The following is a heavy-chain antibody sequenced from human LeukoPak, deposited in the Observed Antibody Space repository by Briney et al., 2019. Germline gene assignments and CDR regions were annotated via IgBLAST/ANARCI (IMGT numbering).Heavy chain of an antibody. CDR3: AREGYSDYQHAFDY. D-gene: IGHD4-11*01. J-gene: IGHJ4*02. V-gene: IGHV1-18*01. CDR1: GYTFISYG. CDR2: INTYNENT. Sequence: ASVKVSCKASGYTFISYGISWVRQAPGQGLEWVGWINTYNENTKYAQKLQGRVTMTTDTSTSTVYMELRSLRSDDTAVYYCAREGYSDYQHAFDYWGQGTLVAVSS.